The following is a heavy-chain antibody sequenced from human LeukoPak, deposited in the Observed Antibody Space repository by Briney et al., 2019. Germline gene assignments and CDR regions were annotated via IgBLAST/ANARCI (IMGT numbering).Heavy chain of an antibody. Sequence: SETLSLTCTVSGGSVSSGSYYWNWIRQPPGKGLEWIGYIYYSGSTNYNPSLKSRVTISVDTSKNQFSLKLSSVTAADTAVYYCARDAAGPDAFDIWGQGTMVTVSS. CDR1: GGSVSSGSYY. CDR3: ARDAAGPDAFDI. D-gene: IGHD6-13*01. V-gene: IGHV4-61*01. CDR2: IYYSGST. J-gene: IGHJ3*02.